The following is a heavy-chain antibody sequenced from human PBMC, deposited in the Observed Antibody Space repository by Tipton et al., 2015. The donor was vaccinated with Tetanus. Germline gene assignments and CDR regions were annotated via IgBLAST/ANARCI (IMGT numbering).Heavy chain of an antibody. Sequence: LRLSCSVSGGSVYDRNYYWGWIRQPPGKGLEWIGSMYYSGSTYYHPSLKTRVTLSVDTSKNQFSLNVRSVTAADTAVYYCARDPAVLRFLEWLPDWYFALWGRGTLVTVSS. J-gene: IGHJ2*01. CDR1: GGSVYDRNYY. D-gene: IGHD3-3*01. CDR3: ARDPAVLRFLEWLPDWYFAL. CDR2: MYYSGST. V-gene: IGHV4-39*07.